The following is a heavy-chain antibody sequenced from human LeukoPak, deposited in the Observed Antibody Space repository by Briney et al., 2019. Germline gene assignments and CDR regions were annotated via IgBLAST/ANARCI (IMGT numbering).Heavy chain of an antibody. CDR1: GFTFSSYW. CDR2: IKQDGSEK. CDR3: AKVLGEVVPATHPGAYYYYYMDV. D-gene: IGHD2-2*01. Sequence: PGGSLRLSCAASGFTFSSYWMSWVRQAPGKGLEWVANIKQDGSEKYYVDSVKGRFTISRDNAKNSLYLQMNSLRAEDTAVYYCAKVLGEVVPATHPGAYYYYYMDVWGKGTTVTVSS. J-gene: IGHJ6*03. V-gene: IGHV3-7*03.